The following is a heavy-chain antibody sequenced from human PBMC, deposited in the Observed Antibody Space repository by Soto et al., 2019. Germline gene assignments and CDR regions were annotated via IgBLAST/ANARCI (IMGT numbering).Heavy chain of an antibody. CDR3: ARRVVTADYFDY. J-gene: IGHJ4*02. V-gene: IGHV3-33*01. D-gene: IGHD2-21*02. CDR1: GFTFSDFG. CDR2: IRDDGSNK. Sequence: PGESLKISCAASGFTFSDFGMHWVRQPPGEGLEWVAVIRDDGSNKYYADSVKGRFTISRDNSKNTLYLQMNSMRVDDTAIYYCARRVVTADYFDYWGLGTLVTVSS.